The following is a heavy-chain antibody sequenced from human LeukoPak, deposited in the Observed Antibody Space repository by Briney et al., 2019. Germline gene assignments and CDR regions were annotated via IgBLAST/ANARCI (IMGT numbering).Heavy chain of an antibody. J-gene: IGHJ3*02. CDR3: ARGVIPRAFDI. V-gene: IGHV4-30-4*08. D-gene: IGHD2-21*01. CDR2: IYYSGST. CDR1: GGSISSGDYY. Sequence: TPSQTLSLTCTVSGGSISSGDYYWSWIRQPPGKGLEWIGYIYYSGSTYYNPSLKSRVTISVDTSKNQFSLKLCSVTAADTAVYYCARGVIPRAFDIWGQGTMVTVSS.